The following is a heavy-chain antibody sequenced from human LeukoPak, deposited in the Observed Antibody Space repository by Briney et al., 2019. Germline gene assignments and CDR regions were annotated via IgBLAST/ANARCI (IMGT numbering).Heavy chain of an antibody. CDR3: AWNLQYGVDAWWFDP. CDR1: GGSISSGDYY. Sequence: PSETLSLTCTVSGGSISSGDYYWSWIRQPPGKGLEWIGYIYYSGSTYYNPSLKSRVTISVDTSKNQFSLKLSSVTAADTAVYYCAWNLQYGVDAWWFDPWGQGTLVTVSS. J-gene: IGHJ5*02. D-gene: IGHD4-11*01. CDR2: IYYSGST. V-gene: IGHV4-30-4*08.